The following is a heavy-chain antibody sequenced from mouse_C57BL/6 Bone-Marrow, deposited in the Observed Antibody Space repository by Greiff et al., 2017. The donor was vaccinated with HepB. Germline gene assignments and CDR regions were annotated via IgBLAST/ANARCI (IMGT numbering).Heavy chain of an antibody. Sequence: QVQLQQSGPELVKPGASVKISCKASGYTFTDYYINWVKQRPGQGLEWIGWIFPGSGSTYYNEKFKGKATLTVDKSSSTAYMSLSSLTSEDSAVYVCARRGTYDGPGYYAMDYWGQGTSVTVSS. CDR3: ARRGTYDGPGYYAMDY. V-gene: IGHV1-75*01. CDR1: GYTFTDYY. D-gene: IGHD2-12*01. J-gene: IGHJ4*01. CDR2: IFPGSGST.